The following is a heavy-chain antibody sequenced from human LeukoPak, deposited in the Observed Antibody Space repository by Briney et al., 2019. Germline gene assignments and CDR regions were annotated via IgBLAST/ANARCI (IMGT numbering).Heavy chain of an antibody. CDR1: GGSISSHY. J-gene: IGHJ4*02. CDR2: IYYSGGT. CDR3: ARQYSSSWSHHFDY. D-gene: IGHD6-13*01. Sequence: SETLSLTCTVSGGSISSHYWSWIRQPPGKGLEWIGYIYYSGGTNYNPSLKSRVTISVDTSKNQFSLKLSSVTAADTAVYYCARQYSSSWSHHFDYWGQGTLVTVSS. V-gene: IGHV4-59*08.